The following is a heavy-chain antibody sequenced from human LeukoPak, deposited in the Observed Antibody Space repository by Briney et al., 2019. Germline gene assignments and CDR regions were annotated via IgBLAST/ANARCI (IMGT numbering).Heavy chain of an antibody. CDR3: AGEVDTAMVTGIETYDY. V-gene: IGHV3-23*01. CDR2: ISGSGGST. D-gene: IGHD5-18*01. J-gene: IGHJ4*02. Sequence: AGGSLRLSCAASGFTFSSYSMNWVRQAPGKGLEWVSTISGSGGSTYYADSVKGRFTISRDNSKNTLYLQMNSLRAEDTAVYYCAGEVDTAMVTGIETYDYWGQGTLVTVSS. CDR1: GFTFSSYS.